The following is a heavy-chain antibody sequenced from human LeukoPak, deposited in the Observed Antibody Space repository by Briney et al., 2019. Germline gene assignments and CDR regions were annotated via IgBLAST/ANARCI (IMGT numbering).Heavy chain of an antibody. CDR3: AHIGVRGVNPEFDY. D-gene: IGHD3-10*01. CDR2: ISAYNGNT. CDR1: GYTLTSYG. Sequence: GASVKVSCKASGYTLTSYGISWVRQAPGQGLEWRGWISAYNGNTNYAQKLQGRVTMTTDTSTSTAYMELRSLRSDDTAVYYCAHIGVRGVNPEFDYWGQGTLVTVSS. J-gene: IGHJ4*02. V-gene: IGHV1-18*01.